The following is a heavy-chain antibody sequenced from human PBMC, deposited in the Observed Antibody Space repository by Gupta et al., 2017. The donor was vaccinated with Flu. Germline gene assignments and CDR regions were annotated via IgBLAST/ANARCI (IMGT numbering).Heavy chain of an antibody. Sequence: LTFSSFVRSWVRQATGKGLEWVAGIGGGGCGTYYADDVKGRGTISRDNSKNTLYLQMNSLRAEDTAVYYCVKGDRNSGLDNWGQGTLVTVSS. CDR2: IGGGGCGT. J-gene: IGHJ4*02. CDR3: VKGDRNSGLDN. V-gene: IGHV3-23*01. D-gene: IGHD6-19*01. CDR1: LTFSSFV.